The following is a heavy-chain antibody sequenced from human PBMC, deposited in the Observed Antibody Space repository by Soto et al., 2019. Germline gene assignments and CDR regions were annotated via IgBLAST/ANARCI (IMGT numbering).Heavy chain of an antibody. J-gene: IGHJ6*02. CDR3: ARGRGALRFFPVGVYYYGMDV. D-gene: IGHD3-3*01. CDR1: GGSFSGYY. V-gene: IGHV4-34*01. Sequence: PSETLSLTCAVYGGSFSGYYWSWIRQPPGKGLEWIGEINHSGSTNYNPSLKSRVTISVDTSKNQFSLKLSSVTAADTAVYYCARGRGALRFFPVGVYYYGMDVWGQGTTVTVSS. CDR2: INHSGST.